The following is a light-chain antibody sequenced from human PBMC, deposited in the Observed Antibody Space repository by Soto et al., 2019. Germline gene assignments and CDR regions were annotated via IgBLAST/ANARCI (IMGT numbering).Light chain of an antibody. CDR1: KSSRRW. J-gene: IGKJ5*01. CDR2: VYX. CDR3: QQHNTGARST. Sequence: IQLTQALATRVASRGDAVTRSXLARKSSRRWLAGYQQQPAXXTKTXXXVYXILESGVPSRFXGTGSGNEFTLTISSLDPDDFATHIYQQHNTGARSTFGQGTRLEIK. V-gene: IGKV1-5*01.